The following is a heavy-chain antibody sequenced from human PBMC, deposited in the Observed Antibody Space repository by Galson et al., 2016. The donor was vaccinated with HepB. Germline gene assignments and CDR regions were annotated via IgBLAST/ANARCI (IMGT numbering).Heavy chain of an antibody. D-gene: IGHD5-18*01. CDR2: IKQDGSEK. CDR3: VRDGRRGYTYGYYYYMDV. V-gene: IGHV3-7*03. J-gene: IGHJ6*03. Sequence: SLRLSCAASGFSFSTYWMTWVRQAPGKGLEWVANIKQDGSEKNYVDSVKGRFTISRDNAKNTLYLQLNSLRAEDTAVYYCVRDGRRGYTYGYYYYMDVWGKGTTVTGS. CDR1: GFSFSTYW.